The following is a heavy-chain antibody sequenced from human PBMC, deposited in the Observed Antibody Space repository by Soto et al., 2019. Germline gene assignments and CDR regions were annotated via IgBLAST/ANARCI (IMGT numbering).Heavy chain of an antibody. CDR2: IYYSGST. Sequence: SETLSLTCTVSGGSISSSSYYWGWIRQPPGKGLEWIGSIYYSGSTYYNPSLKSRVTISVDTSKNQFSLKLSSVTAADTAVYYCARVEDFWSGHYYYYYMDVWGKGTTVTVSS. J-gene: IGHJ6*03. CDR3: ARVEDFWSGHYYYYYMDV. D-gene: IGHD3-3*01. CDR1: GGSISSSSYY. V-gene: IGHV4-39*01.